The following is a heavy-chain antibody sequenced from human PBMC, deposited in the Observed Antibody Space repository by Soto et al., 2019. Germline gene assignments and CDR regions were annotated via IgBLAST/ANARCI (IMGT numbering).Heavy chain of an antibody. CDR2: ISGSGGST. Sequence: EVQLLESGGGLVQPGGSLRLSCAASGFTFSSYAMSWVRQAPGKGLEWVSAISGSGGSTYYADSVKGRFTISRDNSKNTLYLQMNSLRAEDTAVYYCAKKPVARITMIVVVTKKGDWYFDLWGRGTLVTVSS. V-gene: IGHV3-23*01. J-gene: IGHJ2*01. CDR3: AKKPVARITMIVVVTKKGDWYFDL. CDR1: GFTFSSYA. D-gene: IGHD3-22*01.